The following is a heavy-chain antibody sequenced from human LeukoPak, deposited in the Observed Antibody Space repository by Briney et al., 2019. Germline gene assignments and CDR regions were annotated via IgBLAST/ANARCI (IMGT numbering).Heavy chain of an antibody. CDR1: GGSISSSNW. Sequence: SGTLSLTCAVSGGSISSSNWWSWVRQPPGKGLEWIGEIYHSGSTNYNPSLKSRVTISVDTSKNQFSLKLSSVTAADTAVYYCARNKAKYYYDSSGYHRRDAFEIWGQGTMVTVSS. CDR2: IYHSGST. V-gene: IGHV4-4*02. D-gene: IGHD3-22*01. CDR3: ARNKAKYYYDSSGYHRRDAFEI. J-gene: IGHJ3*02.